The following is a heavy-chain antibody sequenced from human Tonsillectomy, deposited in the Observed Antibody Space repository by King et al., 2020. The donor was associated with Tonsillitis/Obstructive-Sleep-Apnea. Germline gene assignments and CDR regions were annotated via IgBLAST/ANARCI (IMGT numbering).Heavy chain of an antibody. CDR1: GYSFSSYW. J-gene: IGHJ4*02. CDR2: ISPGDSDT. CDR3: ARXDXSSNYSXGSSDY. D-gene: IGHD3-22*01. Sequence: VQLVESGAEVKKPGESLKISCKGSGYSFSSYWIGWVRQMPGKGLEWMGIISPGDSDTRYSPSFQGHITISADKSISTAYLQWSSLKASDTAMYYCARXDXSSNYSXGSSDYWGQGTLVTVSS. V-gene: IGHV5-51*03.